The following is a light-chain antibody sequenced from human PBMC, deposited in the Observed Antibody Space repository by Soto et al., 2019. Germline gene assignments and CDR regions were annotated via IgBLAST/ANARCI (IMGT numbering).Light chain of an antibody. CDR2: GNS. V-gene: IGLV1-40*01. CDR1: SSNIGAGYD. CDR3: QSHDSGV. Sequence: QSALTQPPSVSGAPGQRVTISCTGSSSNIGAGYDVHWYQQLPGTAPKLLIYGNSNRPSGVPDRFSGSKSGTSASLAITGLQAEDEADYYCQSHDSGVFGTGNKVTVL. J-gene: IGLJ1*01.